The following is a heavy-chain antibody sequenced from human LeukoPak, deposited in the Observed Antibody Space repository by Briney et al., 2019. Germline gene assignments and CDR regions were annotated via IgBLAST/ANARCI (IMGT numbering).Heavy chain of an antibody. V-gene: IGHV3-49*03. J-gene: IGHJ3*02. CDR1: GFTFSDYY. D-gene: IGHD6-13*01. Sequence: GGSLRLSCAASGFTFSDYYMSWIRQAPGKGLEWVGFIRSKAYGGTTEYAASVKGRFTISRDDSKSIAYLQMNSLKTEDTAVYYCTRDHHSSWYGTDAFDIWGQGTMVTVSS. CDR3: TRDHHSSWYGTDAFDI. CDR2: IRSKAYGGTT.